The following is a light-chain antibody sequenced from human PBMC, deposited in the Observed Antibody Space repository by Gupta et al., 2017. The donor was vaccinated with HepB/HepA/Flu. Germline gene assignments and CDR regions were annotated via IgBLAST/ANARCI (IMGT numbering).Light chain of an antibody. CDR2: EVT. CDR3: SSYAGSNNYV. J-gene: IGLJ1*01. CDR1: SSDVGAYNF. Sequence: QSALTQPPSASGSPGQPVTISCTGTSSDVGAYNFVSWYRQHPGKVPKLMIYEVTKRPSGVPDRFSGSRSGNTASLTVSGLQGEDEADYYCSSYAGSNNYVFGTGTKVTVL. V-gene: IGLV2-8*01.